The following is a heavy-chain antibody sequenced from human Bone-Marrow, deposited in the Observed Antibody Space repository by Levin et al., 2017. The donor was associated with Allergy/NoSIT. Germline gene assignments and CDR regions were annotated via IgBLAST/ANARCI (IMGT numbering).Heavy chain of an antibody. D-gene: IGHD3-9*01. CDR3: ARWLRYVDCLDY. CDR2: IYYSGST. Sequence: SETLSLTCTVSGGSISSGGYYWSWIRQHPGKGLEWIGYIYYSGSTYYNPSLKSRVTISVDTSKNQFSLKLSSVTAADTAVYYCARWLRYVDCLDYWGQGTLVTVSS. CDR1: GGSISSGGYY. V-gene: IGHV4-31*03. J-gene: IGHJ4*02.